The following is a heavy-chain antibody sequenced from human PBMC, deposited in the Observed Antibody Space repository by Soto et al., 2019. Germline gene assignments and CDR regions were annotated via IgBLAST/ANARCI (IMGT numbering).Heavy chain of an antibody. CDR3: ARDSSSWYTDAFDI. CDR2: ISSSSSTI. CDR1: GFTFSSYS. V-gene: IGHV3-48*01. J-gene: IGHJ3*02. D-gene: IGHD6-13*01. Sequence: PGGSLRLSCAASGFTFSSYSMNWVRQAPGKGLEWVSYISSSSSTIYYADSVKGRFTISRDNAKNSLYLQMNSLRAEDTAVYYCARDSSSWYTDAFDIWGQGTMVTISS.